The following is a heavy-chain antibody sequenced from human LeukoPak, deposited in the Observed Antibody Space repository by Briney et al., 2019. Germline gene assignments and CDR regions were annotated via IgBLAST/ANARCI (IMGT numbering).Heavy chain of an antibody. CDR3: ARDRGSVDTAMVTERPSPDY. CDR2: IKQDGSEK. J-gene: IGHJ4*02. Sequence: GGSLRLSCAASGFTFSSYWMSWVRQAPGKGLEWVANIKQDGSEKYYVDSVKGRFTISRDNAKNSLYLQMNSLRAEDTAVYYCARDRGSVDTAMVTERPSPDYWGQGTLVTVSS. CDR1: GFTFSSYW. V-gene: IGHV3-7*01. D-gene: IGHD5-18*01.